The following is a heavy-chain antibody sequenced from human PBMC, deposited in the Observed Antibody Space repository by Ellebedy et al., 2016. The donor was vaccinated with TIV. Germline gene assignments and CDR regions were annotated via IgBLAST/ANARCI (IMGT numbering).Heavy chain of an antibody. CDR1: GFTFSTYT. CDR3: ARGTYYVGNDVFDI. D-gene: IGHD1-26*01. Sequence: GGSLRLSXAASGFTFSTYTMNWVRQAPGKGLEWVSSISRDSTSIYYADSVKGRFTISRDNAKNSLYLQMSSLRDEDTAVYYCARGTYYVGNDVFDIWGQGTMVTVSS. CDR2: ISRDSTSI. V-gene: IGHV3-21*01. J-gene: IGHJ3*02.